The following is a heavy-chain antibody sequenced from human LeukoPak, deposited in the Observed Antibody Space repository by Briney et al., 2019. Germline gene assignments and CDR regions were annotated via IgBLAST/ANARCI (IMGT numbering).Heavy chain of an antibody. J-gene: IGHJ4*02. V-gene: IGHV4-59*01. Sequence: SETLSLTCTVSGGSISSYYWSWIRQPPGKGLEWIGYIYYSGSTNYNPSLKSRVTISVDTSKNQSSRKLSSVTAADTAVYYCARAGRSGYADYWGQGTLVTVSS. CDR3: ARAGRSGYADY. CDR1: GGSISSYY. D-gene: IGHD3-22*01. CDR2: IYYSGST.